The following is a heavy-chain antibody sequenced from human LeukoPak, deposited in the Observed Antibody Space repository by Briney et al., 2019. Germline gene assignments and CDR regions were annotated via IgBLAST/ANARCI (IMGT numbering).Heavy chain of an antibody. CDR2: ISVSGNT. V-gene: IGHV3-23*01. CDR1: GFTLSSYA. CDR3: ARCSNNYYYYMDV. Sequence: GGSLRLSCAASGFTLSSYAMSWVRQGPGKGVEWVSAISVSGNTYHADSVKGRFTISRDSSRNTLYLQMNSLRAEDTAVYYCARCSNNYYYYMDVWDKGTTVTVSS. D-gene: IGHD2-15*01. J-gene: IGHJ6*03.